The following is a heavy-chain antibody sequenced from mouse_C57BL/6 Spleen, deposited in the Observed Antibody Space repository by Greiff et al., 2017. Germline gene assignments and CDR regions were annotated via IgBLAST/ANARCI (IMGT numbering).Heavy chain of an antibody. CDR2: ISSGGSYT. V-gene: IGHV5-6*01. J-gene: IGHJ1*03. CDR3: ARHLGYGSSHWYFDV. Sequence: EVQVVESGGDLVKPGGSLKLSCAASGFTFSSYGMSWVRQTPDKRLEWVATISSGGSYTYYPDSVKGRFTISRDNAKNTLYLQMSSLKSEDTAMYYCARHLGYGSSHWYFDVWGTGTTVTVSS. CDR1: GFTFSSYG. D-gene: IGHD1-1*01.